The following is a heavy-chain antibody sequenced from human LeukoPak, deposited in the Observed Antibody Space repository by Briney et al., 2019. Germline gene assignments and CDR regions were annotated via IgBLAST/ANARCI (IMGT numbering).Heavy chain of an antibody. CDR3: ARRYYDSSGYTAFDY. Sequence: SETLSLTCAVSGYSISSGYYWGCIRQPPGKGLGWIGSIYYGGSTYYNPSLKSRVTISVDTSKHQFSQKLSSVTAADTAVYYCARRYYDSSGYTAFDYWGQGTLVTVSS. J-gene: IGHJ4*02. D-gene: IGHD3-22*01. V-gene: IGHV4-38-2*01. CDR2: IYYGGST. CDR1: GYSISSGYY.